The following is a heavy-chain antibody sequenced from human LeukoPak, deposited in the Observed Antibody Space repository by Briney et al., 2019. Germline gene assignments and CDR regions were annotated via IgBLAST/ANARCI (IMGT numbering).Heavy chain of an antibody. J-gene: IGHJ4*02. V-gene: IGHV3-7*01. CDR1: GFSFSDYW. Sequence: GGSLRLSCVASGFSFSDYWMSWVRQAPGKGLEWVANIKEDGTAKFYGDSVKGRFTVSRDNAQNSLFLQLNNLRAEDTGVYFCARGVPSAAGLLPVDDWGQGTLVTVSS. D-gene: IGHD6-13*01. CDR3: ARGVPSAAGLLPVDD. CDR2: IKEDGTAK.